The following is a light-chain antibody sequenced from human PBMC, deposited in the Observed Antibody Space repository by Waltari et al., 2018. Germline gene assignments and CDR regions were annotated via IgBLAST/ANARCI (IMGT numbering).Light chain of an antibody. CDR1: SDSVSSTSY. V-gene: IGLV8-61*01. CDR2: KGH. J-gene: IGLJ3*02. CDR3: LRYMGSGMWV. Sequence: QTAVTQEPSLSVSPGGTVTLTCALSSDSVSSTSYASWYQQTPGQAPRALVYKGHARPSGVPDRFCGAVRQNKAALAVTGAQSDGESGYCCLRYMGSGMWVCGGGTELNVL.